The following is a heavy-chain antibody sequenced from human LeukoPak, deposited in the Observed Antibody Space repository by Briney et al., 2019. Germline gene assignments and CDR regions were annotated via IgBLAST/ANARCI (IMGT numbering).Heavy chain of an antibody. Sequence: PSETLSLTCTVSGGSISSYYWSWIRQPPGKGLEWIGYIYYSGSTNYNPSLKSRVTISVDTAKNKFYLKLSSVAAADTAVYYCARHETDNWFDSWGQGTLVTVSS. V-gene: IGHV4-59*08. CDR2: IYYSGST. J-gene: IGHJ5*01. CDR1: GGSISSYY. CDR3: ARHETDNWFDS. D-gene: IGHD2-21*02.